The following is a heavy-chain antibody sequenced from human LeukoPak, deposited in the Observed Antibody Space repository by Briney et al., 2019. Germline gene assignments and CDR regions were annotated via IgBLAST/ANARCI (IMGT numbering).Heavy chain of an antibody. CDR1: GFTFSSHA. CDR2: ISGSGGST. D-gene: IGHD3-3*01. J-gene: IGHJ4*02. V-gene: IGHV3-23*01. Sequence: LSGGSLRLSCAASGFTFSSHAMSWVRQTPGKGLEWVSGISGSGGSTYYADSVKGRFTISRDNSKNALYLQMNSVRAEDTAVYYCAKEHDFWSGYYTSLDYWGQGTLVTVSS. CDR3: AKEHDFWSGYYTSLDY.